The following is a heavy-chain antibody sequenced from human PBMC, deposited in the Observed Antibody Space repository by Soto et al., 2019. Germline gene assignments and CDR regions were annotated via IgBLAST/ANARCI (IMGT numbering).Heavy chain of an antibody. CDR1: GFTFSSSG. CDR3: ANVYGAPI. D-gene: IGHD4-17*01. Sequence: PGGSLRLSGAASGFTFSSSGMSWVRQAPGKGLEWVSTISGSGTSTYYADSVKGRFTISRDTSKNTLYLQMNSLRAEDTAVYYCANVYGAPIWGQGILLTVSS. J-gene: IGHJ4*02. CDR2: ISGSGTST. V-gene: IGHV3-23*01.